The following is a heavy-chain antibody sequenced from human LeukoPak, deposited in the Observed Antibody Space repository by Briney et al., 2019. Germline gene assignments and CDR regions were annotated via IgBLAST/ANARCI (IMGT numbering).Heavy chain of an antibody. D-gene: IGHD6-19*01. V-gene: IGHV1-18*04. CDR2: ISAYNGNT. J-gene: IGHJ4*02. CDR1: GYTFTSYG. CDR3: AIRGPYSSGWYSMDY. Sequence: GASVKVSCKASGYTFTSYGISWVRQAPGQGLEWMGWISAYNGNTNYAQKLQGRVTVTTDTSTSTAYMELSSLRSEDTAVYYCAIRGPYSSGWYSMDYWGQGTLVTVSS.